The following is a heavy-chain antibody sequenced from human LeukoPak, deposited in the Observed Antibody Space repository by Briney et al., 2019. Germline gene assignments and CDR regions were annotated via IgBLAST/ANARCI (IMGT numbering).Heavy chain of an antibody. V-gene: IGHV4-59*01. CDR2: IYYSGST. D-gene: IGHD1-26*01. CDR3: ARDQVGGKVGPWLDP. CDR1: GGSISTYY. Sequence: SETLSLTCTVSGGSISTYYGNWIRQAPGKGLEWIGYIYYSGSTHYNPSLKSRVTISVDTSKNQFSLKLTSVTAADTAVYYCARDQVGGKVGPWLDPWGQGTLVTVSS. J-gene: IGHJ5*02.